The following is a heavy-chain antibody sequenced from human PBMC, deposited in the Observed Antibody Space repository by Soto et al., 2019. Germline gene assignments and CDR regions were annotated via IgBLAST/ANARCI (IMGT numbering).Heavy chain of an antibody. CDR3: AKGYYYMDV. Sequence: QVQLVESGGGVVQPGRSLRLSCAVSGFTFSNYGMHWVRQAPGKGLEWVALISYDGSIEYYGDSVKGRFTISRDNSRTTLYLQMNSLRADDTAVYYCAKGYYYMDVWGKGTTVTVSS. J-gene: IGHJ6*03. CDR1: GFTFSNYG. V-gene: IGHV3-30*18. CDR2: ISYDGSIE.